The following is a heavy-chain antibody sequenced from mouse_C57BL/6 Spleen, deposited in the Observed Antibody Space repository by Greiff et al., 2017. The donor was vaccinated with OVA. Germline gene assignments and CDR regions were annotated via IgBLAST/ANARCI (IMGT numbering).Heavy chain of an antibody. D-gene: IGHD1-1*01. CDR1: GYAFSSSW. V-gene: IGHV1-82*01. Sequence: QVQLQQSGPGLVKPGASVKISCKASGYAFSSSWLNWVKQRPGKGLEWIGRLYPGDGDTNYNGKFKGKATLTDDKSSRTAYMQLSSLTSEDSAVYFCATLSGSSSWYFDGWGTGTTVTVSS. CDR2: LYPGDGDT. CDR3: ATLSGSSSWYFDG. J-gene: IGHJ1*03.